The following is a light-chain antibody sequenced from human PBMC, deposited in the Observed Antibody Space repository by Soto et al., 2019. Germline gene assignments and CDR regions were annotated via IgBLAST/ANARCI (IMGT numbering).Light chain of an antibody. J-gene: IGKJ2*01. V-gene: IGKV3-11*01. CDR2: DAS. Sequence: EIVLTQSPATLSLSPGDRATLSCRAIQSVTSDLAWYQQKPGQAHRLLSYDASYRAPGIPARFSGSGSGTDFTLTISSLEPEDFAVYYCQQRSNWPPYTFGQGTKPEIK. CDR3: QQRSNWPPYT. CDR1: QSVTSD.